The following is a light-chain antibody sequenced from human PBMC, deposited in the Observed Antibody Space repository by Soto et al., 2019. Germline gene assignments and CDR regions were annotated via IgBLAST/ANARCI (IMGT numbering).Light chain of an antibody. V-gene: IGKV3-20*01. CDR1: QSVNNNY. CDR3: QQYSSLWT. Sequence: EIVLTQSPGTLSLSPWEIATLSCRTSQSVNNNYLAWYQQKPGQAPRLLIYGASSRATGIPDRFSGSGSGTDFTLSISRLEPEDFAVYYCQQYSSLWTFGQGTKVDIK. J-gene: IGKJ1*01. CDR2: GAS.